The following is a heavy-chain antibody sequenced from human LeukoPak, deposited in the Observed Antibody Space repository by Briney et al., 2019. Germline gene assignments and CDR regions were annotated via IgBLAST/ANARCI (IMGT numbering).Heavy chain of an antibody. CDR1: GDSINGHY. J-gene: IGHJ4*02. Sequence: SETLSLTCTISGDSINGHYWSWVRQPPGKRLEWIGDIHYKGSTNYNLSLKSRVTISVDTSKNHLSLNLTSVLAADTAIYYCARRDTGWNYCDYWGQGILVTVSS. CDR2: IHYKGST. CDR3: ARRDTGWNYCDY. V-gene: IGHV4-59*08. D-gene: IGHD6-19*01.